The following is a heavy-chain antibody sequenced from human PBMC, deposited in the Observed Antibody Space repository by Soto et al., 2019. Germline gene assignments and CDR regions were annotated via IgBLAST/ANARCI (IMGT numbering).Heavy chain of an antibody. D-gene: IGHD1-26*01. CDR3: ASSPVGAGLVDYYYYGMDV. CDR2: IIPIFGTA. Sequence: SVKVSCKASGGTFSSYAISWVRQAPGQGLQWMGGIIPIFGTANYAQKLQGRVTITADESTSTAYMELSSLRSEDTAVYYCASSPVGAGLVDYYYYGMDVWGQGTTVIVSS. V-gene: IGHV1-69*13. J-gene: IGHJ6*02. CDR1: GGTFSSYA.